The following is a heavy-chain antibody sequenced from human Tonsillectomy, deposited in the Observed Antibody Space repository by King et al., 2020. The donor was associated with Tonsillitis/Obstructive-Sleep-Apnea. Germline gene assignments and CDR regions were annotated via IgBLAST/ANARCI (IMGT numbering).Heavy chain of an antibody. D-gene: IGHD1-1*01. CDR3: ARDLLLEEAV. J-gene: IGHJ4*02. V-gene: IGHV3-53*01. CDR1: GFTVSSNY. CDR2: IYAVGTT. Sequence: VQLVESGGGLIQPGGSLRLYCAASGFTVSSNYMSWVRQAPGKGLEWVSVIYAVGTTYYADSVKGRFTISRDTSENTLYLQMNSLRAEDTAVYYCARDLLLEEAVWGQGTLVTVSS.